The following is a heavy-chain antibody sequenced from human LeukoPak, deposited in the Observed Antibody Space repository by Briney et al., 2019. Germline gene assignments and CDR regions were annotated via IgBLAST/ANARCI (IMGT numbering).Heavy chain of an antibody. CDR2: IKEDGSEK. J-gene: IGHJ4*02. CDR1: GFTFSSYW. D-gene: IGHD3-22*01. V-gene: IGHV3-7*01. CDR3: AGYYYDSTTYRDY. Sequence: GGSLRLSCAASGFTFSSYWMNWVCQAPGKGLEWVANIKEDGSEKYYADSVKGRFTISRDNAKNSLYLQMNSLRAEDTAVYYCAGYYYDSTTYRDYWGQGTLVTVSS.